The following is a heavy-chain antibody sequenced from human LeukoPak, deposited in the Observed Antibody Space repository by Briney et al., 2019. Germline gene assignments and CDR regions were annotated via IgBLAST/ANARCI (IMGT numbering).Heavy chain of an antibody. J-gene: IGHJ4*02. Sequence: SETLSLTCAVYGGSFSGYYWSWIRQPPGKGLEWIGYIYYSGSTNYNPSLKSRVTISVDTSKNQFSLKLSSVTAADTAVYYCARGLLSGGDTGYWGQGTLVTVSS. CDR1: GGSFSGYY. CDR3: ARGLLSGGDTGY. V-gene: IGHV4-59*01. D-gene: IGHD7-27*01. CDR2: IYYSGST.